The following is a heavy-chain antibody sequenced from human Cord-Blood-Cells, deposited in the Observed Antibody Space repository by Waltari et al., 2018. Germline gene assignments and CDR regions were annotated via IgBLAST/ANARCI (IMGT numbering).Heavy chain of an antibody. J-gene: IGHJ4*02. Sequence: EVQLVESGGGLVQPGGSLKLSCAASVFTFSGPAMHWVRQASGKGLEWVGRIRSKANSYATAYAASVKGRFTISRDDSKNTAYLQMNSLKTEDTAVYYCTRIDDYWGQGTLVTVSS. CDR2: IRSKANSYAT. CDR1: VFTFSGPA. CDR3: TRIDDY. V-gene: IGHV3-73*02. D-gene: IGHD2-21*01.